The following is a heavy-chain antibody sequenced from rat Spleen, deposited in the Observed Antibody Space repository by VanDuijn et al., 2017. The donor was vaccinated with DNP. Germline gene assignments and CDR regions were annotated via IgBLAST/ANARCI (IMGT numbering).Heavy chain of an antibody. J-gene: IGHJ2*01. D-gene: IGHD1-3*01. CDR2: ISNTGDNT. V-gene: IGHV5-31*01. CDR3: TTETVA. Sequence: EVQLVESGGGPVQPGRSLKLSCVASGFIFSNYWMTWIRQAPGKGLEWVASISNTGDNTFYSDSVKGRFTISRDNAKSSLYLQMDSLRSEDTATYYCTTETVAWGQGVMVTVSS. CDR1: GFIFSNYW.